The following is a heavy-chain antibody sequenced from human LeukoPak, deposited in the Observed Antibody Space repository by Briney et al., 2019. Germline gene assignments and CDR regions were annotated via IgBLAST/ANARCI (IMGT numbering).Heavy chain of an antibody. Sequence: SQTLSLTCAISGDSVSSNTATWNWIRQSPTRGLEWLGRTYYRSKWYSDYALSVKSRITISPDTSRNHFSLQLNSVTPEDTAVYYCARDRVAAAGTSFDYWGQGNPGHRFL. CDR3: ARDRVAAAGTSFDY. CDR2: TYYRSKWYS. D-gene: IGHD6-13*01. V-gene: IGHV6-1*01. CDR1: GDSVSSNTAT. J-gene: IGHJ4*02.